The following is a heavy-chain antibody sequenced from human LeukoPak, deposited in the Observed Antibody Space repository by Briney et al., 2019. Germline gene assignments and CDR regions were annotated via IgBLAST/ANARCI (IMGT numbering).Heavy chain of an antibody. CDR1: GFTFSSYW. Sequence: GGSLRLSCAASGFTFSSYWMGWVRQAPGKGLEWVASIKQDGSEKYSVDSVKGRFTISRDNAKNSLYLQMNSLRAEDTAVYHCPTNGFDDTSGSSLRRFDYWGQGTLVTVSS. CDR3: PTNGFDDTSGSSLRRFDY. CDR2: IKQDGSEK. V-gene: IGHV3-7*01. D-gene: IGHD3-22*01. J-gene: IGHJ4*02.